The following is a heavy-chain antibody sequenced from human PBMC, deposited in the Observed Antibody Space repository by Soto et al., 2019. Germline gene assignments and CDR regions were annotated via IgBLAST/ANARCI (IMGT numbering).Heavy chain of an antibody. D-gene: IGHD6-19*01. Sequence: QVQLVESGGGVVQPGRSLRVSCAASRFTCSIYAMHWVRQAPGTGLEWVAVISYDGTKTYSADSVKGRFTTSIDNSKNTVYLQMTSLRDEATAVYYCAKARGPSSQWRIAPFDYWGQGNLVTVSP. CDR2: ISYDGTKT. V-gene: IGHV3-30*18. J-gene: IGHJ4*02. CDR1: RFTCSIYA. CDR3: AKARGPSSQWRIAPFDY.